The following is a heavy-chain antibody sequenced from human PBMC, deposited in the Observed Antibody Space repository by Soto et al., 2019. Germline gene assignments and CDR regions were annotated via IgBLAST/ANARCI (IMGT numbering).Heavy chain of an antibody. J-gene: IGHJ6*02. CDR3: AKERGGDILWFGESYYFYGMDV. CDR1: GFTFSSYA. CDR2: ISGSGGST. V-gene: IGHV3-23*01. D-gene: IGHD3-10*01. Sequence: GGSLRLSCAASGFTFSSYAMSWVRQAPGKGLEWVSAISGSGGSTYYADSVKGRFTISRDNSKNSLYLQMNSLRAEDRAVYYCAKERGGDILWFGESYYFYGMDVWGQGTTVTVTS.